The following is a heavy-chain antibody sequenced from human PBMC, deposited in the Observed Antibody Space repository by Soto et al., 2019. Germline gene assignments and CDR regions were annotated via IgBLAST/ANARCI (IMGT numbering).Heavy chain of an antibody. CDR1: GFTVSSNY. CDR3: AREYSGSYSGNY. J-gene: IGHJ4*02. D-gene: IGHD1-26*01. Sequence: EVQLVESGGGLIQPGGSLRLSCAASGFTVSSNYMSWVRQAPGKGLEWGSVTYSGGSTYYADAVKARFTISRDNSKNTLYLQMNSLRAEDTAVYYCAREYSGSYSGNYWGQGTLVTVSS. CDR2: TYSGGST. V-gene: IGHV3-53*01.